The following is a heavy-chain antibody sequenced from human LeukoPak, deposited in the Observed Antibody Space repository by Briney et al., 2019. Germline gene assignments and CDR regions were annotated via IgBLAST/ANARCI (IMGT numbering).Heavy chain of an antibody. CDR3: ARGSLLRYFDWPLDY. CDR2: IYSGGST. J-gene: IGHJ4*02. Sequence: GGSLRLSCAASGFTVSSNYMSWVRQAPGKRLEWVSVIYSGGSTYYADSVKGRFTISRDNSKNTLYLQMNSLRAEDTAVYYCARGSLLRYFDWPLDYWGQGTLVTVSS. D-gene: IGHD3-9*01. CDR1: GFTVSSNY. V-gene: IGHV3-66*01.